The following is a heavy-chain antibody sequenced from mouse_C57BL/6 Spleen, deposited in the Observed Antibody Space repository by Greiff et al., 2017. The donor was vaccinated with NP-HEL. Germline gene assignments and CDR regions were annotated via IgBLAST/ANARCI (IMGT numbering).Heavy chain of an antibody. D-gene: IGHD1-1*01. V-gene: IGHV1-39*01. Sequence: VQLKESGPELVKPGASVKISCKASGYSFTDYNMNWVKQSNGKSLEWIGVINPNYGTTSYNQKFKGKATLTVDQSSSTAYMELNSLTSEDSAVYVCARGAYYGCSYGAWFAYWGQGTLVTVSA. CDR2: INPNYGTT. CDR3: ARGAYYGCSYGAWFAY. CDR1: GYSFTDYN. J-gene: IGHJ3*01.